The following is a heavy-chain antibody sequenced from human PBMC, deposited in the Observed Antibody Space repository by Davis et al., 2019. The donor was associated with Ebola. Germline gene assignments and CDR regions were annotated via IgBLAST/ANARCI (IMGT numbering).Heavy chain of an antibody. CDR3: AKIDCSGGSCYAPDI. CDR1: GFTFSSYA. J-gene: IGHJ3*02. V-gene: IGHV3-30-3*02. CDR2: ISYDGSNK. Sequence: GESLKISCAASGFTFSSYAMHWVRQAPGKGLEWVAVISYDGSNKYYADSVKGRFTISRDNSKNTLYLQMNSLRAEDTAVYYCAKIDCSGGSCYAPDIWGQGTMVTVSS. D-gene: IGHD2-15*01.